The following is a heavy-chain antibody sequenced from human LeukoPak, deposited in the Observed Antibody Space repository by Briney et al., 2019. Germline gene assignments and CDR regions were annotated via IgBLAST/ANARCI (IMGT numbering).Heavy chain of an antibody. Sequence: PGGSLRLSCAASGFTFSIFEMNWVRQAPGKGPEWISYISSNGFTIYYADSVKGRFTISRDNANNSLFLQMNSLRAEDTALYYCARVGSGSYFRAFDIWGQGTKVTVSS. CDR3: ARVGSGSYFRAFDI. J-gene: IGHJ3*02. CDR1: GFTFSIFE. V-gene: IGHV3-48*03. D-gene: IGHD1-26*01. CDR2: ISSNGFTI.